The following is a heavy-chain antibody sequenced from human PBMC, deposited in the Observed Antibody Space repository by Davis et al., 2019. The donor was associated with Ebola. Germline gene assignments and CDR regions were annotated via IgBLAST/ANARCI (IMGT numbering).Heavy chain of an antibody. Sequence: PGGSLRLSCAASGFTFSSYWMHWVRQAPGKGLVWVSRINSDGSSTSYADSVKGRFTISRDNAKNSLYLQMNSLRAEDTAVYYCARVPPGAVADYWGQGTLVTVSS. J-gene: IGHJ4*02. D-gene: IGHD6-19*01. CDR1: GFTFSSYW. CDR3: ARVPPGAVADY. V-gene: IGHV3-74*01. CDR2: INSDGSST.